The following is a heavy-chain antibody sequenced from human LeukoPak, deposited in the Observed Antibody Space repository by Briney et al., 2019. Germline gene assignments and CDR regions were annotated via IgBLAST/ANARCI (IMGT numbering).Heavy chain of an antibody. J-gene: IGHJ6*02. Sequence: ASVKVSCKASGYTFTSYYMHWVRQAPGQGLEWMGIINPSGGSTSYAQKFQGRVTITADESTSTAYMELSSLRSEDTAVYYCARSETGCSSSWPPGYYGMDVWGQGTTVTVSS. CDR1: GYTFTSYY. CDR2: INPSGGST. V-gene: IGHV1-46*01. D-gene: IGHD6-13*01. CDR3: ARSETGCSSSWPPGYYGMDV.